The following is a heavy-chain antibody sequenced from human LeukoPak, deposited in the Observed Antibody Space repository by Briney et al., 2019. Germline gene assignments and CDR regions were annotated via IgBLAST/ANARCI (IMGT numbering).Heavy chain of an antibody. V-gene: IGHV4-38-2*01. CDR2: IYHSGST. Sequence: SETLSLTCAVSGYSISSGYYWGWIRQPPGKGPEWIGSIYHSGSTYYNPSLKSRVTISVDTSKNQFSLKLSSVTAADTAVYYCASSDYGTRGWFDPWGQGTLVTVSS. CDR1: GYSISSGYY. CDR3: ASSDYGTRGWFDP. J-gene: IGHJ5*02. D-gene: IGHD4-17*01.